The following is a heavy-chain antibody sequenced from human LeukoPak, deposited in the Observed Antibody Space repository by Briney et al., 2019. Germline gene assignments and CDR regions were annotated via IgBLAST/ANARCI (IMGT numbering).Heavy chain of an antibody. Sequence: GRSLRLSCAASGFTFDDYAMHWVRQAPGKGLEWVSGISWNSGSIGYADSVKGRFTISRDSAKNSLFLQMNSLRAEDTAVYYCARERTTVRYWGQGTLVTVSS. J-gene: IGHJ4*02. D-gene: IGHD4-17*01. V-gene: IGHV3-9*01. CDR1: GFTFDDYA. CDR2: ISWNSGSI. CDR3: ARERTTVRY.